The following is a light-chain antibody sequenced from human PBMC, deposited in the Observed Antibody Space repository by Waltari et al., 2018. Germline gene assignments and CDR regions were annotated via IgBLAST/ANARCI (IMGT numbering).Light chain of an antibody. CDR3: SAHAGDSTV. CDR1: SSDIGGYNY. V-gene: IGLV2-8*01. CDR2: GVT. J-gene: IGLJ1*01. Sequence: QSALTQPPSASGYPGQSVAISCTGTSSDIGGYNYVSWSQQHPGKAPKLMIYGVTKRPLGVPVRVSGSKSANTVTLTVSGLQDEDEADYYSSAHAGDSTVFGTGTKVTVL.